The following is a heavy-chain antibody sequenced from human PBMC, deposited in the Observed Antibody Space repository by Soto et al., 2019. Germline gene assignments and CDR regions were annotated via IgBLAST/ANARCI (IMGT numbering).Heavy chain of an antibody. CDR2: ISYDGSNK. J-gene: IGHJ6*02. CDR1: GFTFSSYA. Sequence: VQLVESGGGVVQPGRSLRLSCAASGFTFSSYAMHWVRQAPGKGLEWVAVISYDGSNKYYADSVKGRFTISRDNSKNTLYLQMISLGAEDTAVYYCARQTYDDFWSGPYYGMDVWGQGTTVTVSS. CDR3: ARQTYDDFWSGPYYGMDV. D-gene: IGHD3-3*01. V-gene: IGHV3-30-3*01.